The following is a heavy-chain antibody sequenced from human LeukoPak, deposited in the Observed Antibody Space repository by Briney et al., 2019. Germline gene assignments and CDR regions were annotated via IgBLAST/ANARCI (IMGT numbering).Heavy chain of an antibody. CDR1: GGTFSSYA. J-gene: IGHJ4*02. D-gene: IGHD3-9*01. Sequence: SVKVSCKASGGTFSSYAISWVRQAPGQGLEWMGGIIPIFGTANYAQKFQGRVTITADKSTSTAYMELSSLRSEDTAVYYCARGYIGETLRHGSTGYYMSYWGQGTLVTVSS. V-gene: IGHV1-69*06. CDR2: IIPIFGTA. CDR3: ARGYIGETLRHGSTGYYMSY.